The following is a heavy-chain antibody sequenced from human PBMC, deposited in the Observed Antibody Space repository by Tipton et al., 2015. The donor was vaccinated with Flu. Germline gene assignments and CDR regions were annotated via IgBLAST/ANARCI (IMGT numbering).Heavy chain of an antibody. V-gene: IGHV4-39*07. Sequence: TLSLTCTVSGGSISSSSYYWGWIRQPPGKGLEWIGSIYHSGSTYYNPSLKSRVTISVDTAKNQFSLELSSVTAADSAVYYCACRGSCYHWGQGTLVTVSS. CDR1: GGSISSSSYY. D-gene: IGHD1-26*01. CDR2: IYHSGST. CDR3: ACRGSCYH. J-gene: IGHJ4*02.